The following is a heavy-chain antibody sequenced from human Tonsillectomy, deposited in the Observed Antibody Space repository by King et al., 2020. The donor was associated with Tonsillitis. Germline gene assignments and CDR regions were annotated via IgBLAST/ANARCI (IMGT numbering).Heavy chain of an antibody. CDR3: ARVLRAYSSGSHDAFDI. Sequence: VQLQESGPGLVKPSETLSLTCTVSGGSISSYYWSWIRQPAGKGLEWIGRIYTSGSTNYNPSLKSRVTMLVDTSKNQFSLKLSSVTSADTAVYYFARVLRAYSSGSHDAFDIWGQGTMVTVSS. CDR1: GGSISSYY. J-gene: IGHJ3*02. D-gene: IGHD6-19*01. V-gene: IGHV4-4*07. CDR2: IYTSGST.